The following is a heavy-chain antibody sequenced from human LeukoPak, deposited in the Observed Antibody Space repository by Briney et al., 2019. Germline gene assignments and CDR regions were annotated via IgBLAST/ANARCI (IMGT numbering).Heavy chain of an antibody. CDR1: GGSISGDDYY. Sequence: SETLSLTCTVSGGSISGDDYYWSWIRQPPGKGLEWIGYIYHSGSTYYNPSLKSRVTISVDRSKNQFSLKLSSVTAADTAVYYCARDMEYSSSQDAFHIWGQGTMVTVSS. J-gene: IGHJ3*02. CDR2: IYHSGST. CDR3: ARDMEYSSSQDAFHI. D-gene: IGHD6-6*01. V-gene: IGHV4-30-2*01.